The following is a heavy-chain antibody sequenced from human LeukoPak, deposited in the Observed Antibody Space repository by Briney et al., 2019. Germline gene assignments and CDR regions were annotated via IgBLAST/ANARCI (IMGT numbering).Heavy chain of an antibody. CDR2: ISYDGSNK. Sequence: GGSLRLSCAASGFTFSSYGMHWVRQAPGKGPEWVAVISYDGSNKYYADSVKGRFTISRDNSKNTLYLQMNSLRAEDTAVYYCAKDPRRAVAGNPHSWGQGTLVTVSS. J-gene: IGHJ4*02. V-gene: IGHV3-30*18. CDR3: AKDPRRAVAGNPHS. CDR1: GFTFSSYG. D-gene: IGHD6-19*01.